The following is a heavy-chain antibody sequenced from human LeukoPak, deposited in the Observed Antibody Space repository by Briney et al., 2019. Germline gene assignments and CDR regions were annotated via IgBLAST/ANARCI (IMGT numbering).Heavy chain of an antibody. CDR1: GGSISSDY. CDR2: IYFSGST. D-gene: IGHD1-20*01. V-gene: IGHV4-59*01. Sequence: PSETLSLTCSVSGGSISSDYWSWIRQPPGKGLEWIGYIYFSGSTNYNPSLKSRVTISLDTSKNQFSLKLSSVTAADTAVYYCAGMFINWNALPSWFDPWGQGTLVTVSS. J-gene: IGHJ5*02. CDR3: AGMFINWNALPSWFDP.